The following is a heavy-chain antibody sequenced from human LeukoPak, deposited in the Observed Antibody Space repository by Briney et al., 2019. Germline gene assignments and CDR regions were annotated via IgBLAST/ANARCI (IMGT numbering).Heavy chain of an antibody. CDR2: ISSSSYI. Sequence: PGGSLRLSCAASGFTFSSYSMNWVRQAPGKGLEWVSSISSSSYIHYADSVKGRFTISRDNSKNTLYLQMNSLRAEDTAVYYCARPNPENAFDIWGQGTMVTVSS. D-gene: IGHD1-14*01. CDR3: ARPNPENAFDI. V-gene: IGHV3-21*04. J-gene: IGHJ3*02. CDR1: GFTFSSYS.